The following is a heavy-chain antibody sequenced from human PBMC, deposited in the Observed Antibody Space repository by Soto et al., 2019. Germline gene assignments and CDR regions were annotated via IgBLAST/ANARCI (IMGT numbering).Heavy chain of an antibody. D-gene: IGHD2-2*01. V-gene: IGHV4-59*01. J-gene: IGHJ5*02. CDR2: IYYSGST. CDR1: GGSISSYY. Sequence: AWETLSLTCTVSGGSISSYYWSWIRQPPGKGLEWIGYIYYSGSTNYNPSLKSRVTISVDTSKNQFSLKLSSVTAADTAVYYCAREGGFSDCSSTSCYLGWFDPWGQGTLVTVSS. CDR3: AREGGFSDCSSTSCYLGWFDP.